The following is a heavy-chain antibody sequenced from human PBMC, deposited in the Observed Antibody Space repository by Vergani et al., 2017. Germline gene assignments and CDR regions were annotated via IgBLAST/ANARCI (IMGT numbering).Heavy chain of an antibody. CDR2: VDPEDGET. CDR1: GYTFTDYY. J-gene: IGHJ6*04. Sequence: EVQLVQSGAEVKKPGATVKISCKVSGYTFTDYYMHWVQQAPGKGLEWMGLVDPEDGETIYAEKFQGRVTITADTSTDTAYMELSSLRSEDTAVYYCARLQGIVGATTYYYGMDVWGKGTTVTVSS. CDR3: ARLQGIVGATTYYYGMDV. D-gene: IGHD1-26*01. V-gene: IGHV1-69-2*01.